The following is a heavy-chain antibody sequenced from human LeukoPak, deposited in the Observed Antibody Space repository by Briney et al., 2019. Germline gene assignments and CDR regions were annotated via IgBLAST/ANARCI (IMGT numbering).Heavy chain of an antibody. J-gene: IGHJ3*01. CDR1: GYTFTSYA. V-gene: IGHV1-3*01. CDR2: INAGNGNT. Sequence: ASVKVSCKASGYTFTSYAMHWVRQAPGQGLEWMGWINAGNGNTKYSQKFQGRVTITRDTSASTAYMELSSLRSEDTAVYYCARSMGGSYGNACELWGQRTMVTVSS. CDR3: ARSMGGSYGNACEL. D-gene: IGHD5-18*01.